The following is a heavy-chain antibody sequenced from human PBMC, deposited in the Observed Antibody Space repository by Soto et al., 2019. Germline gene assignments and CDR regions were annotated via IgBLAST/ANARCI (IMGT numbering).Heavy chain of an antibody. Sequence: QVQLHESGPGLVKPSQTLSLTCTVSGGSISSGGYYWSWIRQHPGKGMEWIGYIYYSGSTYYNPSLKSRVTISVYTSKNQFSLKQSAVTAADTALYCCARDTKSEAFDYWGQGTMVTFAS. CDR1: GGSISSGGYY. CDR2: IYYSGST. J-gene: IGHJ4*02. V-gene: IGHV4-31*03. CDR3: ARDTKSEAFDY.